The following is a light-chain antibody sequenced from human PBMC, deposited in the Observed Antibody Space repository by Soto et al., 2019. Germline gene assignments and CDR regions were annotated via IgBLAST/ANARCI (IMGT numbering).Light chain of an antibody. CDR3: QQCYSTPPWT. CDR1: QSISSY. J-gene: IGKJ1*01. CDR2: AAS. Sequence: DIQMTQSPSSLSASVGDRVTITCRASQSISSYLNWYQQKPGKAPKLLIYAASSLQSGVPSRFSGSGHVTDFTLTISSLQPEDFATYYCQQCYSTPPWTFGHGTKVESK. V-gene: IGKV1-39*01.